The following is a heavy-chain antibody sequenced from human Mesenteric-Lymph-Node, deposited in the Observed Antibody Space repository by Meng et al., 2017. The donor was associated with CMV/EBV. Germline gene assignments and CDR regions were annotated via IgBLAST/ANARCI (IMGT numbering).Heavy chain of an antibody. CDR2: ISYDGSNK. Sequence: SCAASGFTFSSYAMHWVRQAPGKGLEWVAVISYDGSNKYYADSVKGRFTISRDNSKNTLYLQMNSLRAEDTAVYYCARDGPNSPRYIAGAGTSFDYWGQGTLVTVSS. J-gene: IGHJ4*02. CDR3: ARDGPNSPRYIAGAGTSFDY. CDR1: GFTFSSYA. V-gene: IGHV3-30-3*01. D-gene: IGHD6-19*01.